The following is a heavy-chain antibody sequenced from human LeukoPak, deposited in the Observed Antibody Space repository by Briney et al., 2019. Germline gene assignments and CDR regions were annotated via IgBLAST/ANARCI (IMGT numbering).Heavy chain of an antibody. CDR3: AKGSGRSTVTTFAFDI. CDR2: ISGSDGST. Sequence: PGGSLRLSCAASGFTFSSYGMSWVRQAPGKGLEWVSAISGSDGSTYYADSVKGRFTISRDNSKNTLYLQMNSLRAEDTAVYYCAKGSGRSTVTTFAFDIWGQGTMVTVSS. D-gene: IGHD4-17*01. V-gene: IGHV3-23*01. CDR1: GFTFSSYG. J-gene: IGHJ3*02.